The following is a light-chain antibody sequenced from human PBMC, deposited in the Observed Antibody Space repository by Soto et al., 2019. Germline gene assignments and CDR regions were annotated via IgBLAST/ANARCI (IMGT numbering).Light chain of an antibody. J-gene: IGKJ5*01. CDR1: QSVSSK. CDR3: QQYDSWPIT. CDR2: GVS. V-gene: IGKV3-15*01. Sequence: EIVMTQSPATLSVSPGERATLSCRASQSVSSKLDWYQKKPGQAPRLVIYGVSTRATCIPDRFSGSGSGTDFTLTISSLQSEDFAVYHCQQYDSWPITFGQGTRLEIK.